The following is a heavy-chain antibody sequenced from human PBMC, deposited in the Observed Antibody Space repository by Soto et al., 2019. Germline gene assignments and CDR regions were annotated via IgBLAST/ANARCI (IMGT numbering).Heavy chain of an antibody. V-gene: IGHV1-18*01. CDR3: ALLDLWFGEWTEKRWGDY. D-gene: IGHD3-10*01. J-gene: IGHJ4*02. CDR2: ISAYNGNT. CDR1: GYTFTSYG. Sequence: QVQLVQSGAEVKKPGASVKVSCKASGYTFTSYGISWVRQAPGQGLEWMGWISAYNGNTNYAQKLQGRVTMTTDTSTSTAYMELRSLRSDDTAVYYCALLDLWFGEWTEKRWGDYWGQGTLVTVSS.